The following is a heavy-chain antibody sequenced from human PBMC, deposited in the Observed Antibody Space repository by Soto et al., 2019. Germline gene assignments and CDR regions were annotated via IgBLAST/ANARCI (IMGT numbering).Heavy chain of an antibody. CDR2: IYYSGST. D-gene: IGHD6-6*01. CDR3: ARGATEYSRTVGWFDP. Sequence: QLQLQESGPGLVKPSETLSLTCTVSGGSISSSSYYWGWIRQPPGKGLEWIGSIYYSGSTYYNQALKVRITISVDTSNNQSSLKRSSVTAADTAVYYCARGATEYSRTVGWFDPWGQGTLVTVSS. J-gene: IGHJ5*02. V-gene: IGHV4-39*01. CDR1: GGSISSSSYY.